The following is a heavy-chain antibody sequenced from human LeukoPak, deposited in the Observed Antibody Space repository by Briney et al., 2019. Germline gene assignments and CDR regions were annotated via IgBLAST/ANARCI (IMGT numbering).Heavy chain of an antibody. V-gene: IGHV3-30-3*01. D-gene: IGHD3-22*01. CDR3: ARSLGDSNGYPSHFDY. Sequence: GGSLRLSCAASGFTFSSYAMHWVRQAPGRGLVWVAVISFDGSNNYYAASVKGRFTISRDNSKNTLYLQMNSLRTEDTALYYCARSLGDSNGYPSHFDYWGQGTLVTVPS. J-gene: IGHJ4*02. CDR1: GFTFSSYA. CDR2: ISFDGSNN.